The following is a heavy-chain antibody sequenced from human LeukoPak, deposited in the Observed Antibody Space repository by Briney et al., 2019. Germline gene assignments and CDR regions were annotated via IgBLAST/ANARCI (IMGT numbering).Heavy chain of an antibody. CDR1: GDSVSNNNAA. V-gene: IGHV6-1*01. CDR2: TYYRSKWYT. D-gene: IGHD3-16*01. Sequence: SQTLSLTCAFSGDSVSNNNAAWNWIRQSPSRGLEWLGRTYYRSKWYTDYAVSVSSRITINPDASKNQFSLQLNSVTPEDTAVYYCASSSLRGSDAFDIWGQGTMVTVSS. CDR3: ASSSLRGSDAFDI. J-gene: IGHJ3*02.